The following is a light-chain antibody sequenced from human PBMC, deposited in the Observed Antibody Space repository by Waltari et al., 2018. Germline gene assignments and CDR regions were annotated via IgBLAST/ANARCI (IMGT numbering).Light chain of an antibody. V-gene: IGLV4-69*01. CDR1: SGHSTYS. CDR3: QTWGTGIQV. Sequence: QLVLTQSPSASASLGASVRLTCSLSSGHSTYSIAWHQKRPDRGPRYLMRLNSDGSHSKGDGLPARSSGSTSGADHYLTISSLQSEDEADYYCQTWGTGIQVFGGGTKLTVL. CDR2: LNSDGSH. J-gene: IGLJ3*02.